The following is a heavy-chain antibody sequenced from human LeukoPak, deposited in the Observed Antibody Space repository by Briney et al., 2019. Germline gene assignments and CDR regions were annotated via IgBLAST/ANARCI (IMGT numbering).Heavy chain of an antibody. D-gene: IGHD1-26*01. Sequence: GGSLRLFCAASGFTFSSYAMSWVRQAPGKGLEWVSAITSSGQSTFYADSVKGRFTISRDNTKNSLYLQMNSLRAEDTAVYYCARDPIVGGARVFDYWGPGTLVTVSS. CDR2: ITSSGQST. CDR1: GFTFSSYA. J-gene: IGHJ4*02. CDR3: ARDPIVGGARVFDY. V-gene: IGHV3-23*01.